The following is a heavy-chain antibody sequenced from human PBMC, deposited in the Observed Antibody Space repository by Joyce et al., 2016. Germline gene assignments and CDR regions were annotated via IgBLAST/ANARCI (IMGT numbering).Heavy chain of an antibody. CDR1: GFGFNAYG. CDR2: RSYDGSRA. Sequence: QVQLVESGGGVVQPGSSLRLSCAVSGFGFNAYGLHWIRQAPGKGREWVAYRSYDGSRAEYADSVKGRFTISGDSSKNTLYLQMHSLRVEDTAVYYCVRDIVASSPSYFDFWGQGTPVTVSP. J-gene: IGHJ4*02. CDR3: VRDIVASSPSYFDF. V-gene: IGHV3-30-3*01. D-gene: IGHD5-12*01.